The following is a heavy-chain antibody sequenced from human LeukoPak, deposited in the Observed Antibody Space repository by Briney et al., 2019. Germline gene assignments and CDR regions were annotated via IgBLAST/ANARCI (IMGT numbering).Heavy chain of an antibody. D-gene: IGHD3-22*01. V-gene: IGHV4-38-2*01. Sequence: PSETPSLTCAVSGYSISSGYYWGWIRQPPGKGLEWIGSIYYSGSTHYNPSLKSRVTISVDTSQNQFSLKLSSVTAADTAVYYCARNDSSGYFDYWGQGTLVTVSS. CDR1: GYSISSGYY. J-gene: IGHJ4*02. CDR3: ARNDSSGYFDY. CDR2: IYYSGST.